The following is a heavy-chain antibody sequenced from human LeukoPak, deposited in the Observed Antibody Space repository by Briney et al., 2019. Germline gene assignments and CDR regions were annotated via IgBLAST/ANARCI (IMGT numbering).Heavy chain of an antibody. J-gene: IGHJ4*02. V-gene: IGHV3-30*04. D-gene: IGHD6-25*01. CDR3: ARGSGPLDY. Sequence: PGRSLRLSCAASGFTFSSYAMHWVRQAPGKGLEWVAVISYDGDNKYYADSVKGRFTISRDNSKNTLYLQMNSLRADDTAVYYCARGSGPLDYWGQGTLLTVSS. CDR1: GFTFSSYA. CDR2: ISYDGDNK.